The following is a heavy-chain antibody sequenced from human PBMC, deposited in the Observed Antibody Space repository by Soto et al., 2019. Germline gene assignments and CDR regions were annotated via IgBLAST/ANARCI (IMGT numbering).Heavy chain of an antibody. Sequence: SETLSLTCTVSGDSISSLYWSWIRQPPGKGLEWIGYIYYSGSINYNPSLKSRVTISVDPSKNQFSLRLSSVTAADTAVYYCAKSLWDTSGWKTDYWGQGNLVTVSS. V-gene: IGHV4-59*01. D-gene: IGHD6-19*01. CDR2: IYYSGSI. J-gene: IGHJ4*02. CDR3: AKSLWDTSGWKTDY. CDR1: GDSISSLY.